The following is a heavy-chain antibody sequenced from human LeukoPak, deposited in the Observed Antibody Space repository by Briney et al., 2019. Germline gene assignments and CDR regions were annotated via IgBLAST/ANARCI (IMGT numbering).Heavy chain of an antibody. J-gene: IGHJ6*04. V-gene: IGHV4-59*01. Sequence: SETLSLTCTVSGGSISSYYWSWIRQPPGKGQEWIGYIYYSGSTNYNPSLKSRVTISVDTSKNQFSLKLSSVTAADTAVYYCARARDGPYYYYGMDVWGKGTTVTVSS. D-gene: IGHD5-24*01. CDR1: GGSISSYY. CDR2: IYYSGST. CDR3: ARARDGPYYYYGMDV.